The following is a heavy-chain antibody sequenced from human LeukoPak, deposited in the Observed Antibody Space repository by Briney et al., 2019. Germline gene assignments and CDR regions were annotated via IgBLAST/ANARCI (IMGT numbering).Heavy chain of an antibody. V-gene: IGHV3-13*01. CDR3: ARGPSSQFRTDY. Sequence: VGSLRLSCAASGFIFNNFDMHWVRQGTGKGLEWVSAIGIGGDTHYSGSVKGRFIISRENAKNSLFLQMNSLRVGDTAVYYCARGPSSQFRTDYWGQGTLVTVSS. CDR1: GFIFNNFD. D-gene: IGHD2-2*01. J-gene: IGHJ4*02. CDR2: IGIGGDT.